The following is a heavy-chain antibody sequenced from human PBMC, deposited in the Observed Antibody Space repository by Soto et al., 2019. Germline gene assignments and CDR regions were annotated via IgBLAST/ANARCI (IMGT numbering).Heavy chain of an antibody. CDR2: ISYDGSNK. J-gene: IGHJ4*02. Sequence: GGSLRLSCAASGFTFSSYGVHWVRQAPGKGLEWVAVISYDGSNKYYADSVKGRFTISRDNSKNTLYLQMNSLRAEDTAVYYCAKESAYYDSSAYLKPWGQGTLVTVSS. D-gene: IGHD3-22*01. CDR3: AKESAYYDSSAYLKP. CDR1: GFTFSSYG. V-gene: IGHV3-30*18.